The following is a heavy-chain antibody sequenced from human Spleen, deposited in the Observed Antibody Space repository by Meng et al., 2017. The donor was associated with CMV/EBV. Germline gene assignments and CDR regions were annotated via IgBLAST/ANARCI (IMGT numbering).Heavy chain of an antibody. CDR2: INPETGDS. D-gene: IGHD2-2*01. J-gene: IGHJ6*02. V-gene: IGHV1-2*02. CDR3: ARERYLVPAASPDYYYYGMDV. Sequence: ASVKVSCEASGYTFIGYYMQWVRQAPGQGLEWMGWINPETGDSNYAQKVQGRGTMTRDTFITTAYMEVSRLRSYDTAVYYCARERYLVPAASPDYYYYGMDVWGQGTTVTVSS. CDR1: GYTFIGYY.